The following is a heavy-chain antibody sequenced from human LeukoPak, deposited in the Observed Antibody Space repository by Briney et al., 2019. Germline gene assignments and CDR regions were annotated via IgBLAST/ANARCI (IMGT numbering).Heavy chain of an antibody. Sequence: SETLSLTCTVSGGSIRSYSWSWIRQPPGSGLEWIGYIHHSRSTNYNPSLKSRVTVSVDTSKNQFSLILSPVTAADTAMYYCARVKESSGGRMISGRFLDYKYYYMDVWGKGTTVTVSS. CDR2: IHHSRST. D-gene: IGHD2-15*01. J-gene: IGHJ6*03. V-gene: IGHV4-59*01. CDR3: ARVKESSGGRMISGRFLDYKYYYMDV. CDR1: GGSIRSYS.